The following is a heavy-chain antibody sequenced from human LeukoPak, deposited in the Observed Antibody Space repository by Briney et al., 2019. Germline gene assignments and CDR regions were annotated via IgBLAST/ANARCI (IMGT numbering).Heavy chain of an antibody. J-gene: IGHJ6*03. Sequence: ASVKVSCKASGYTFTSYDINWVRQATGQGLEWMGWMNPNSGNTGYAQKFQGRVTITRNTSISTAYMELSSLRSEDTAVYYCARARGRTYGGPYYYYMDVWGKGTTVTVSS. CDR1: GYTFTSYD. CDR2: MNPNSGNT. D-gene: IGHD3-16*01. V-gene: IGHV1-8*03. CDR3: ARARGRTYGGPYYYYMDV.